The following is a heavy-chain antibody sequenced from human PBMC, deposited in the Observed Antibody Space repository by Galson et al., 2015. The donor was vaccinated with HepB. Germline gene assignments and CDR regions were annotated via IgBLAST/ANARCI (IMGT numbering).Heavy chain of an antibody. D-gene: IGHD3-22*01. J-gene: IGHJ4*02. CDR2: INPSGGST. Sequence: SGSTFTSYYMPWVRQAPGQGLEWMGIINPSGGSTSYAQKFQGRVTMTRDTSTSTVYMELSSLRSEDTAVYYCARSWDDRSGLDAYWGQGTLVTVSS. V-gene: IGHV1-46*01. CDR3: ARSWDDRSGLDAY. CDR1: GSTFTSYY.